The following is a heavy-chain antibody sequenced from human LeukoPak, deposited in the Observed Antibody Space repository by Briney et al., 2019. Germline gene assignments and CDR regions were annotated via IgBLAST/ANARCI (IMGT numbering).Heavy chain of an antibody. D-gene: IGHD1-26*01. Sequence: GGSLRLSCAASGFTFSGYWMHWVRQAPGKGLVWVSCIKSDGSFTSIADSAKGRFTISRDNAENTVYLQMNSLRAEDTAVYYCVRDNRSYNFDYWGQGTLVTVSS. CDR2: IKSDGSFT. J-gene: IGHJ4*02. CDR3: VRDNRSYNFDY. CDR1: GFTFSGYW. V-gene: IGHV3-74*01.